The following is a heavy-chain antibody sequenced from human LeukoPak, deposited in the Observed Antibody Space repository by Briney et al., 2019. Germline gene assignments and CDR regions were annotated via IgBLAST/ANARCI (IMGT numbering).Heavy chain of an antibody. CDR3: ARVGASSGWYGGYFDY. CDR2: ISYSGST. V-gene: IGHV4-30-4*01. CDR1: GASISSGDYY. J-gene: IGHJ4*02. D-gene: IGHD6-19*01. Sequence: SETLSLTCTVSGASISSGDYYWSWIRQPPGKGLEWIGYISYSGSTYYNTSLKSRGTISVDTSKNQFSLKLRSVTAADTAVYYCARVGASSGWYGGYFDYWGQGTLVTVSS.